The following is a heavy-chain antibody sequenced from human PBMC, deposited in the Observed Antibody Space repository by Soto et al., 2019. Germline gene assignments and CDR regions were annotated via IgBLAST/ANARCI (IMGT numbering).Heavy chain of an antibody. CDR1: GVSISISNW. D-gene: IGHD1-26*01. V-gene: IGHV4-4*02. CDR2: IYQSGST. CDR3: ARDPGVGATT. J-gene: IGHJ4*02. Sequence: QVQLQESGPGLVKPSGTLSLTCAASGVSISISNWWSWVCRPPGKGLGWIGEIYQSGSTNYNPSLKSRVTISVDKSKNQFSLKLSSVSAADTAVYYCARDPGVGATTWGQGTLVTVSS.